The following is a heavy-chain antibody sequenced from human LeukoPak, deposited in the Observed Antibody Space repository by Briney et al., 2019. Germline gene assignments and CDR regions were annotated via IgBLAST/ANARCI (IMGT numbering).Heavy chain of an antibody. CDR3: ASAHGYSSSWYVV. D-gene: IGHD6-13*01. Sequence: GSLRLSCAASGFSFTSYAMSWVRQPPGKGLEWIGEINHSGSTNYNPSLKSRVTISVDTSKNQFSLKLSSVTAADTAVYYCASAHGYSSSWYVVWGQGTLVTVS. V-gene: IGHV4-34*01. CDR2: INHSGST. CDR1: GFSFTSYA. J-gene: IGHJ4*02.